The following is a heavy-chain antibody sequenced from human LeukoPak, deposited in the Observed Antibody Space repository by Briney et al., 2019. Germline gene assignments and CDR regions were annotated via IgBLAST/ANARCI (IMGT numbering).Heavy chain of an antibody. CDR2: MNPNSGNT. CDR1: GYTFSSYD. CDR3: AREVYYDSSGYYN. V-gene: IGHV1-8*01. Sequence: ASVKVSCKASGYTFSSYDINWVRQATGQGLEWMGWMNPNSGNTGYAQKFQGRVTITRNTSISTAYMELSSLRSEDTAVYYCAREVYYDSSGYYNWGQGTLVTVSS. J-gene: IGHJ4*02. D-gene: IGHD3-22*01.